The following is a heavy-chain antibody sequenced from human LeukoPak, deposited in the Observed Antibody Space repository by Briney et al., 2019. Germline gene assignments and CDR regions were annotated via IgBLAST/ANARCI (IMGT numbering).Heavy chain of an antibody. J-gene: IGHJ4*02. CDR2: ISAYNGNT. V-gene: IGHV1-18*01. CDR3: ATGFRYVDY. CDR1: GYTFTSYG. Sequence: GASVKVSCKASGYTFTSYGISWVRQAPGQGLEWMGWISAYNGNTIYAQTFQGRVTMTEDTSTDTAYMELSSMRSEDTAVYYCATGFRYVDYWGQGTLVTVSS.